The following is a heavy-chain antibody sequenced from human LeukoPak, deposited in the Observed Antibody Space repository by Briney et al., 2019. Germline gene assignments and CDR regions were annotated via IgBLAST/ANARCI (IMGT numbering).Heavy chain of an antibody. D-gene: IGHD6-19*01. J-gene: IGHJ4*02. CDR2: INPSGGST. Sequence: ASVKVSCKASGYTFTDYYMHWVRQAPGQGLEWMGIINPSGGSTSYAQKFQGRVTMTRDMSTSTVYMELSSLRSEDTAVYYCARDRGPIAVAAHYYFDYWGQGTLVTVSS. CDR3: ARDRGPIAVAAHYYFDY. CDR1: GYTFTDYY. V-gene: IGHV1-46*01.